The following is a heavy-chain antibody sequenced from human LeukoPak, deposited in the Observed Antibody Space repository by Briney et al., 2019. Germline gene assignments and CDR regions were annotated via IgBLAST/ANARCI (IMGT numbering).Heavy chain of an antibody. CDR3: ARVYYDILTGPPGGFDY. J-gene: IGHJ4*02. V-gene: IGHV4-59*08. CDR1: GGSISSYY. D-gene: IGHD3-9*01. CDR2: ISYSGST. Sequence: SETLSLTCTVSGGSISSYYWSWIRQPPGKGLEWIGYISYSGSTNYNPSLKSRVTISVDTSKNQFSLKLSSVTAADTAVYYCARVYYDILTGPPGGFDYWGQGTLVTVSS.